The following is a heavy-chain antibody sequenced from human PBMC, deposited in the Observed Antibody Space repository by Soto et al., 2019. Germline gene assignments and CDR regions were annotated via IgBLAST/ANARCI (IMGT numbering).Heavy chain of an antibody. V-gene: IGHV3-74*01. Sequence: GGSLRLSCAASGFSFRTYWMQWARQAPGKGLEWVSRINDDGSSTDYADSVKGRSTISRDNAKDTLYLQMNSLRAEDTATYYCAMGTMDVWGTGTTVTVSS. CDR1: GFSFRTYW. CDR2: INDDGSST. J-gene: IGHJ6*04. D-gene: IGHD7-27*01. CDR3: AMGTMDV.